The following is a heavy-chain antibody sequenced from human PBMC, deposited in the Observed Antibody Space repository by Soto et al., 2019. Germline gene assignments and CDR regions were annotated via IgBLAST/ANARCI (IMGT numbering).Heavy chain of an antibody. Sequence: SETLSLTCTVSGGSISSYYWSWIRQPPGKGLEWIGYIYYSGSTNYNPSLKSRVTISVDTSKNQFSLKLSSVTAADTAVYYCARVASIYGPRHLFAPWGQRTLVIGSS. CDR2: IYYSGST. CDR1: GGSISSYY. V-gene: IGHV4-59*08. CDR3: ARVASIYGPRHLFAP. J-gene: IGHJ5*02. D-gene: IGHD5-12*01.